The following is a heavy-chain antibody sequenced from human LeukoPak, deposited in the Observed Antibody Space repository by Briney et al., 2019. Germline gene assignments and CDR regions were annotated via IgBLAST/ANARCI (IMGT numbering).Heavy chain of an antibody. Sequence: SVKVSCKASGGTFSSYAISWVRQAPGQGLEWMGGIIPIFGTENYAQKFEGRVTITTDESTSTAYMELSSLRSEDTAVYYCAPDCSSTSCYGYWGQGTLVTVSS. CDR1: GGTFSSYA. J-gene: IGHJ4*02. V-gene: IGHV1-69*05. CDR3: APDCSSTSCYGY. D-gene: IGHD2-2*01. CDR2: IIPIFGTE.